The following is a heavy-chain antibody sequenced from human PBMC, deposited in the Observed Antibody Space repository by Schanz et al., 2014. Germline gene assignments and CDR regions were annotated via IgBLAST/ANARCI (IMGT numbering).Heavy chain of an antibody. J-gene: IGHJ5*02. CDR1: TSIFNHAW. Sequence: EVQLVESGGGLVKPGGSLRLSCAASTSIFNHAWMSWVRQAPGKGLEWLGRIKSKTDGETTDYAAPVKGRFSISRDDSQSTLYLQMNSLKIEDTAVYYCATASSPVREAGAGSSFHLWGQGTLDTVSP. CDR3: ATASSPVREAGAGSSFHL. D-gene: IGHD6-13*01. V-gene: IGHV3-15*01. CDR2: IKSKTDGETT.